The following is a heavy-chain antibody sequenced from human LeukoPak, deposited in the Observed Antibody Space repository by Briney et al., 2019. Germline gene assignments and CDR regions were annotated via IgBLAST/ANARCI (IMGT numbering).Heavy chain of an antibody. Sequence: KTSETLSLTCTVSGGSISSYYWSWIRQPPGKGLEWIGYIYYSGSTNYNPSLKSRVTISVDTSKNQFSLKLSSVTAADTAVYYCARDRYGDYFDYWGQGTLVTVSS. J-gene: IGHJ4*02. CDR1: GGSISSYY. CDR3: ARDRYGDYFDY. V-gene: IGHV4-59*01. CDR2: IYYSGST. D-gene: IGHD4-17*01.